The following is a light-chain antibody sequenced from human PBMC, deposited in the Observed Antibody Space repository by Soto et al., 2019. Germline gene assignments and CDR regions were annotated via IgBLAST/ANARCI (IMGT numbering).Light chain of an antibody. CDR2: DAS. Sequence: EIVMTHSPATLSVSPGERGTLSFRASQSVSSYLAWYQQKPGQAPRLLIYDASNRATGIPARFSGSGSGTDFTLTISSLEPEDFAVYYCQQRSNWITFGQGTRLEIK. J-gene: IGKJ5*01. CDR3: QQRSNWIT. CDR1: QSVSSY. V-gene: IGKV3-11*01.